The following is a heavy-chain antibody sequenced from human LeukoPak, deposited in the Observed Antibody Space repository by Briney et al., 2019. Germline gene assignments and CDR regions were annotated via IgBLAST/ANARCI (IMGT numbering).Heavy chain of an antibody. CDR2: IIPIFGTA. J-gene: IGHJ4*02. CDR1: GGTFSSYG. Sequence: ASVKVSCKASGGTFSSYGISWVRQAPGQGLEWMGGIIPIFGTANYAQKFQGRVTSTADKATGTVYMELSSLRYEDTAVYYCARDPYGDYFDYWGQGTLVTVSS. D-gene: IGHD4-17*01. V-gene: IGHV1-69*06. CDR3: ARDPYGDYFDY.